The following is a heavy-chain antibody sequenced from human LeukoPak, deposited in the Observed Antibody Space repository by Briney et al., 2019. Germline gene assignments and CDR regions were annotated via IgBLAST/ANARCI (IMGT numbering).Heavy chain of an antibody. D-gene: IGHD3-10*01. CDR1: GGSFSGNY. CDR3: ARGLEDDYGSE. V-gene: IGHV4-34*01. Sequence: SETLSLTCAVYGGSFSGNYWSWIRQPPGKGLEWTGEINQSGSTNYNPSLKSRVTISVDTSKNQFSLRLSSVTAADTAVYYCARGLEDDYGSEWGQGTLVTVSS. CDR2: INQSGST. J-gene: IGHJ4*02.